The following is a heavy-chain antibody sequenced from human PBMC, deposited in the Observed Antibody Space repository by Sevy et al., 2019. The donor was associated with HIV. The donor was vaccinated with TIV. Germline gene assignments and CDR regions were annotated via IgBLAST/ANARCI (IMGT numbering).Heavy chain of an antibody. J-gene: IGHJ6*02. CDR1: GYSLTELS. CDR2: FDPEDGET. D-gene: IGHD3-22*01. Sequence: ASVKVSCKVSGYSLTELSMHWVRQAPGKGLEWMGGFDPEDGETIYAQKFQGRVTMTEDTSTDTAYIELSSLISEDTAVYYCATVRGSSCYLNPYYYGMDVWGQGTTVTVSS. V-gene: IGHV1-24*01. CDR3: ATVRGSSCYLNPYYYGMDV.